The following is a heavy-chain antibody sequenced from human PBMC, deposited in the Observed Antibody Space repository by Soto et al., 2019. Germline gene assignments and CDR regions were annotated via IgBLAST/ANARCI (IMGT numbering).Heavy chain of an antibody. CDR2: INHSGST. Sequence: PXGTLSLTCAVYGGSFSGYYWSWIRQPPGKGLEWIGEINHSGSTNYNPSLKSRVTISVDTSKNQFSLKLSSVTAADTAVYYRARERYLRPRNWFDPWGQGTLVTVSS. CDR1: GGSFSGYY. CDR3: ARERYLRPRNWFDP. J-gene: IGHJ5*02. D-gene: IGHD3-9*01. V-gene: IGHV4-34*01.